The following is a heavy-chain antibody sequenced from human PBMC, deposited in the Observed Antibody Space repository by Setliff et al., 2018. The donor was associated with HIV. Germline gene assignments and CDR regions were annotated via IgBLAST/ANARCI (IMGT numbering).Heavy chain of an antibody. CDR2: IHHTGYI. D-gene: IGHD2-8*02. V-gene: IGHV4-34*01. CDR1: GGPSTDHY. Sequence: PSETLSLTCAVYGGPSTDHYWNWIRQSPGMGLEWIAEIHHTGYINYNPSLKSRVTISVDTSKNQFSLKLNSVTAADTAVYYCTAYNTGSLKDHYWGQGAPVTVSS. CDR3: TAYNTGSLKDHY. J-gene: IGHJ4*02.